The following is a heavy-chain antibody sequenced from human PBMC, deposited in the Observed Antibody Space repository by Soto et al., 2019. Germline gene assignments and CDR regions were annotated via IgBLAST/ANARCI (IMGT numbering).Heavy chain of an antibody. CDR1: GFTFSSYG. D-gene: IGHD2-2*01. Sequence: GGSLRLSCAASGFTFSSYGMHWVRQAPGKGLEWVAVIWYDGSNKYYADSVKGRFTISRDNSKNTLYLQMNSLRAEDTAVYYRARDVLGYCSSTSCPHFDYWGQGTLVIVSS. V-gene: IGHV3-33*01. CDR3: ARDVLGYCSSTSCPHFDY. J-gene: IGHJ4*02. CDR2: IWYDGSNK.